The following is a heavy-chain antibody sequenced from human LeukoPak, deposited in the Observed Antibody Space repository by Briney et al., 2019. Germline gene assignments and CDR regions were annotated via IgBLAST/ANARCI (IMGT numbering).Heavy chain of an antibody. CDR3: AKGRMDYYYGMDV. CDR1: GFTFDDYA. J-gene: IGHJ6*02. V-gene: IGHV3-9*01. D-gene: IGHD2-8*01. Sequence: GRSLRLSCAASGFTFDDYAMHWVRQAPGKGLEWVSGISWNSGSIGYADSVKGRFTIPRDNAKNSLYLQMNSLRAEDTALYYCAKGRMDYYYGMDVWGQGTTVTVSS. CDR2: ISWNSGSI.